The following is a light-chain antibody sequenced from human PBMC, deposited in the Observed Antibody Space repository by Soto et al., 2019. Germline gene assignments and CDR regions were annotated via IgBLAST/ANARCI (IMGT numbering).Light chain of an antibody. CDR3: QQRTDWLLT. J-gene: IGKJ4*01. V-gene: IGKV3-11*01. Sequence: EIVLTQSPGTLSLSPGERATLSCWASQSISTYLAWYQQKPGQAPRLLIYDASNRATGIPARFSASGSGTDFTLTISSLEPEDFAVYYCQQRTDWLLTFGGGTKV. CDR1: QSISTY. CDR2: DAS.